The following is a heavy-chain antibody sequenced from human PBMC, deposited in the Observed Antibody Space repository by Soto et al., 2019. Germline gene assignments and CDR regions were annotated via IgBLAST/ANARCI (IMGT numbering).Heavy chain of an antibody. Sequence: LRLSCAASGCTFSDYDMSWVRQAPGRGLEWVSAVSGIGRSTYYADSVNVGFRLSRDNSKNTLYLQVNSLRAEDTAVYYCAKDRRGVXDVWGQGTTVTXS. D-gene: IGHD3-10*01. CDR1: GCTFSDYD. J-gene: IGHJ6*02. CDR3: AKDRRGVXDV. V-gene: IGHV3-23*01. CDR2: VSGIGRST.